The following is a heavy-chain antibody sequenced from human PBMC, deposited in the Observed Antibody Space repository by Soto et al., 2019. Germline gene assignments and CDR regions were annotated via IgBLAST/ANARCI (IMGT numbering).Heavy chain of an antibody. Sequence: PSETLSLTCAVSGDSISSGYYWAWIRQPPGKKLEWIGSIYHSGTTYYNPSLKSRVTISVDTSKNQFSLKLSSVTAADTAVYYCARRQRGAYCSSTSCYNWFDPWGQGTLVTVSS. CDR3: ARRQRGAYCSSTSCYNWFDP. J-gene: IGHJ5*02. CDR2: IYHSGTT. D-gene: IGHD2-2*01. CDR1: GDSISSGYY. V-gene: IGHV4-38-2*01.